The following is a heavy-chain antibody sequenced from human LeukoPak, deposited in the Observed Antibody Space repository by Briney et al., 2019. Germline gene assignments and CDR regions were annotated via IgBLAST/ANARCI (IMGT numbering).Heavy chain of an antibody. CDR1: GDSISSGSYY. CDR3: ARDNATAIAVAGTSYWFDP. CDR2: IYYLGST. V-gene: IGHV4-61*10. Sequence: PSETLSLTCTVSGDSISSGSYYYSWIRQPAGKGLEWIGHIYYLGSTSYNPSLRSRVTISMDASKNQFSPTLTSVTAADTAVYYCARDNATAIAVAGTSYWFDPWGQGTLVTVSS. D-gene: IGHD6-19*01. J-gene: IGHJ5*02.